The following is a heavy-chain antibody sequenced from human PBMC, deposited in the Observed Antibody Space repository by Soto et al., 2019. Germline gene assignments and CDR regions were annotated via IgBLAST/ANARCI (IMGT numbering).Heavy chain of an antibody. Sequence: QVQLQESGPGLVKPSETLSLTCTVSGDSFSFYYWSWTRQPPGKGLEWIGYVYYSGSTIYNPSLTSRATISMDTSNSQIFLKLDSATAADTAVYFCARVGEGAVVFDFWGRGTLVAVSS. CDR2: VYYSGST. CDR1: GDSFSFYY. J-gene: IGHJ4*02. D-gene: IGHD6-19*01. CDR3: ARVGEGAVVFDF. V-gene: IGHV4-59*01.